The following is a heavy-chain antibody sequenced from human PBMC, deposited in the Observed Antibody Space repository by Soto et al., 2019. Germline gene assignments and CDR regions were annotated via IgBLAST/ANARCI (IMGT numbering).Heavy chain of an antibody. J-gene: IGHJ6*02. D-gene: IGHD6-13*01. CDR1: GASVSSGYYY. CDR2: IDYSGST. V-gene: IGHV4-61*01. Sequence: QVQLQESGPGLVRPSETPSLTCTVSGASVSSGYYYWSWIRQPPGKGLEWIAYIDYSGSTNYNPSLKSRVTISVDTSNNRFSLKLSSVTAADTAVYYCARGMDSSSWYYYYGMDVWGQGTTVTVSS. CDR3: ARGMDSSSWYYYYGMDV.